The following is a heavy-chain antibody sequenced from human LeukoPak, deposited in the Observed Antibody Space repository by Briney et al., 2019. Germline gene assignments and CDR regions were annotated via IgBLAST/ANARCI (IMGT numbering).Heavy chain of an antibody. V-gene: IGHV1-2*02. CDR2: INPNNGGT. J-gene: IGHJ3*02. CDR3: ARLGSSRSWYGGPFDI. D-gene: IGHD6-13*01. Sequence: ASVKVSCKASGYTFTGYYMHWVRQAPGQGLEWMGWINPNNGGTNYAQKFQGRVTMTRDTSISTVYMELSRLRSDDTAVYYCARLGSSRSWYGGPFDIWGQGTMVTVSS. CDR1: GYTFTGYY.